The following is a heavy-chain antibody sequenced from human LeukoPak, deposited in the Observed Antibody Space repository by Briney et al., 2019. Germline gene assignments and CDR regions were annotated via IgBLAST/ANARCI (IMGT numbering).Heavy chain of an antibody. D-gene: IGHD6-19*01. V-gene: IGHV4-38-2*02. CDR1: GYSISSGYY. CDR3: ARDRGSDWGDNWFDP. Sequence: PSETLSLTCTVSGYSISSGYYWGWIRQPPGKGLEWIGSIYHSGSTYYNPSLKSRVTISVDTSKNQFSLKLSSVTAADTAVYYCARDRGSDWGDNWFDPWGQGTLVTVSS. J-gene: IGHJ5*02. CDR2: IYHSGST.